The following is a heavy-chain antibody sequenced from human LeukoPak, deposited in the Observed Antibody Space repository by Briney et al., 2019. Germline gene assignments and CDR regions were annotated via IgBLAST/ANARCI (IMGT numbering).Heavy chain of an antibody. D-gene: IGHD2-2*02. Sequence: GASVKVSCKASGYTFTSYGISWVRQAPGQGLEWMGWISAYNGNTNYAQKLQGRVTMTTDTSTSTAYMELRSLRSDDTAVYYCARGVRSGYCSSTSCHNYYYMDVWGKGTTVTVSS. J-gene: IGHJ6*03. CDR2: ISAYNGNT. CDR3: ARGVRSGYCSSTSCHNYYYMDV. V-gene: IGHV1-18*01. CDR1: GYTFTSYG.